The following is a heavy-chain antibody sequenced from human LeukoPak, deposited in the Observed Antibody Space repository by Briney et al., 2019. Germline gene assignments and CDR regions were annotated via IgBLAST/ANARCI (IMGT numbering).Heavy chain of an antibody. J-gene: IGHJ4*02. CDR3: ARLAVTFDY. V-gene: IGHV4-39*01. CDR1: GGSITNYY. CDR2: IYYSGST. Sequence: SETLSLTCTVSGGSITNYYWGWIRQPPGKGLEWIGSIYYSGSTYYNPSLKSRVAISVDMSKNQFSLKLSSVTAADTAVYYCARLAVTFDYWGQGTLVTVSS. D-gene: IGHD2-21*02.